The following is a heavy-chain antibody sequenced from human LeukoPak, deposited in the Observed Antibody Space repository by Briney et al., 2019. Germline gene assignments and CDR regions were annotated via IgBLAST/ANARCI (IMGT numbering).Heavy chain of an antibody. CDR2: ISRSSSHI. V-gene: IGHV3-21*04. D-gene: IGHD6-19*01. CDR3: VSRIAVAGKNDY. Sequence: NPGGSLRLSCAASGFTFSIYNMNWVRQAPGKGLEWVSSISRSSSHISYADPVKGRFTISRDNAKNSVYLQMNSLRAEDTAVYYCVSRIAVAGKNDYWGQGTLVTVSS. J-gene: IGHJ4*02. CDR1: GFTFSIYN.